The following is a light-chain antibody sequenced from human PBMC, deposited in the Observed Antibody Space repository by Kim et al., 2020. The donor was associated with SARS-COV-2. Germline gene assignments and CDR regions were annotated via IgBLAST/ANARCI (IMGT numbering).Light chain of an antibody. CDR2: AAS. CDR1: QGFRSY. CDR3: QQLNSYPYT. J-gene: IGKJ2*01. Sequence: SASLGDRVPITCRASQGFRSYFAWYQQTPGQAPQLLIYAASTLQSGVPSRFSGGGSGTEFTLTISSLQPEDFATYHCQQLNSYPYTSGQGTKLEI. V-gene: IGKV1-9*01.